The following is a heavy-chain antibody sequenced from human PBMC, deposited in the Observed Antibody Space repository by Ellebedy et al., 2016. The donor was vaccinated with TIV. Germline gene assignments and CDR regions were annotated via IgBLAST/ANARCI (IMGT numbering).Heavy chain of an antibody. Sequence: SVKVSCXASGGTFSSYAISWVRQAPGQGLEWMGGIIPIFGTANYAQKLQGRVTMTTDTSTSTAYMELSRLRSDDTAVYYCARDPNSSGWYDYWGQGTLVTVSS. CDR1: GGTFSSYA. D-gene: IGHD6-19*01. CDR3: ARDPNSSGWYDY. CDR2: IIPIFGTA. J-gene: IGHJ4*02. V-gene: IGHV1-69*05.